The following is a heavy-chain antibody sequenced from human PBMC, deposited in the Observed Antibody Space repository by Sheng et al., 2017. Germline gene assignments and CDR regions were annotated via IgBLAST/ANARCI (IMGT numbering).Heavy chain of an antibody. J-gene: IGHJ5*02. CDR3: ARDLRTDFWSGYQEYNWFDP. D-gene: IGHD3-3*01. CDR2: IYHSGST. Sequence: QVQLQESGPGLVKPSETLSLTCAVSGYSISSGYYWGWIRQPPGKGLEWIGSIYHSGSTYYNPSLKSRVTISVDTSKNQFSLKLSSVTAADTAVYYCARDLRTDFWSGYQEYNWFDPLGPGNPGHRLL. CDR1: GYSISSGYY. V-gene: IGHV4-38-2*02.